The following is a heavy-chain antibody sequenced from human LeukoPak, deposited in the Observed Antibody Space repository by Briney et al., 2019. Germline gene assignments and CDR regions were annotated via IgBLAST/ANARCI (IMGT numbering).Heavy chain of an antibody. Sequence: SETLSLTCTVSGSISGYYWSWIRQPPGKGLEGIGYIFTSGSTNYNPSLESRVTISVDTSKNEFSLDLSSVTAADTAVYYCARQKCTSTSCLTKNAFDIWGQGTMVTVSS. J-gene: IGHJ3*02. V-gene: IGHV4-4*09. CDR2: IFTSGST. D-gene: IGHD2-2*01. CDR3: ARQKCTSTSCLTKNAFDI. CDR1: GSISGYY.